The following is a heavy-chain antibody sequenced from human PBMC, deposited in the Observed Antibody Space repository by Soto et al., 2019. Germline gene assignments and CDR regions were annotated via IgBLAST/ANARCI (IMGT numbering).Heavy chain of an antibody. CDR2: ITHGGST. J-gene: IGHJ6*02. CDR3: ARARFDSWSRIYYGLDV. Sequence: PSETLSLTCVVYGGSFSAYSWTWLRQSPGKGLEWIGEITHGGSTDYNPALKSRLVMSVDTSKNQFSLRVTSVTAADAAVYFCARARFDSWSRIYYGLDVWGQGTTVTVSS. CDR1: GGSFSAYS. D-gene: IGHD3-3*01. V-gene: IGHV4-34*01.